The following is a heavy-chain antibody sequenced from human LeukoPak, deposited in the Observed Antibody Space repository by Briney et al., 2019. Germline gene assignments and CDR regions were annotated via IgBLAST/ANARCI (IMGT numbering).Heavy chain of an antibody. CDR2: IKQDESEK. CDR3: ARAGSSWFDYYRMGV. Sequence: GGPLRLSCAASGFPFSSYWMRWAREAPGKGLEWVANIKQDESEKYFVDSVKGRFTNSRNNAKNSLYLQMNSLRAEDTGVYYRARAGSSWFDYYRMGVWGQGTTVTVCS. V-gene: IGHV3-7*04. J-gene: IGHJ6*02. D-gene: IGHD6-13*01. CDR1: GFPFSSYW.